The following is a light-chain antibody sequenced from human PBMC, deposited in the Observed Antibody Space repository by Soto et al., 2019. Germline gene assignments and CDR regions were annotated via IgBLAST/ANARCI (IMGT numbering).Light chain of an antibody. J-gene: IGLJ1*01. CDR2: GNR. Sequence: VLTQPPSGTGAPGESATITCTESSSNIGAGYDVHWYQQLPGSAPKLLIYGNRNRPSGVPDRFSGSKSGTSASLAITGLQAEDEADYYCASYTTSSTYVFGTGTKVTVL. V-gene: IGLV1-40*01. CDR3: ASYTTSSTYV. CDR1: SSNIGAGYD.